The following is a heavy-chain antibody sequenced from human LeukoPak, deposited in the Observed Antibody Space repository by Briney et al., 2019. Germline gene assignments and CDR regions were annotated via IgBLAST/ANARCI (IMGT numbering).Heavy chain of an antibody. Sequence: PGGSLRLSCAASGFTFSSYAMSWVRQAPGKGLEWVSAISGSGGSTYYADSVKGRFTISRDNSKNTLYLQMNSLRAEDTAVYYCAKPLGYCSSTSCYLIPGYWGQGTLVTVSS. V-gene: IGHV3-23*01. D-gene: IGHD2-2*01. J-gene: IGHJ4*02. CDR1: GFTFSSYA. CDR2: ISGSGGST. CDR3: AKPLGYCSSTSCYLIPGY.